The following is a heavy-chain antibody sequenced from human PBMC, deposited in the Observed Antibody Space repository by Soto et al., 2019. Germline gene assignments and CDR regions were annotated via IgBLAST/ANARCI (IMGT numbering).Heavy chain of an antibody. CDR1: GGTFSSYA. V-gene: IGHV1-69*01. Sequence: QVQLVQSGAEVKKPGSSVKVSCKASGGTFSSYAISWVRQAPGQGLEWMGGIIPISGTANHAQKFQGRVTITADESTSTAYMKLSSLRSEDTAMYYCARSQGSSTSLETYYYYYYGMDVWGQGTTVTVSS. CDR3: ARSQGSSTSLETYYYYYYGMDV. D-gene: IGHD2-2*01. J-gene: IGHJ6*02. CDR2: IIPISGTA.